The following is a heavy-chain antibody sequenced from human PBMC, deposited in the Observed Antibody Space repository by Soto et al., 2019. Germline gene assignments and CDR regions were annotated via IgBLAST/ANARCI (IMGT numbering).Heavy chain of an antibody. Sequence: PGGSLRLSCVGSGFTFSNYGLHWVRQAPGKGLDWVSFISFDGSHKYYADSVKGRFTISRDNSNNMLYLQMDSLTTEDTAVYYCAKDGAPRYCSRSSCHPAGAYWGQGTLVTVSS. J-gene: IGHJ4*02. CDR1: GFTFSNYG. V-gene: IGHV3-30*18. CDR3: AKDGAPRYCSRSSCHPAGAY. D-gene: IGHD2-15*01. CDR2: ISFDGSHK.